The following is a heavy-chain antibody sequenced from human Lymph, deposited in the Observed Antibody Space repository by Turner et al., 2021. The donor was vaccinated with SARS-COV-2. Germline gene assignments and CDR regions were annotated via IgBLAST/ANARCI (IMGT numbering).Heavy chain of an antibody. CDR1: GYTFTGPY. CDR2: INPNSGGT. J-gene: IGHJ6*02. V-gene: IGHV1-2*02. D-gene: IGHD3-3*01. CDR3: ARDVERYNDFWSGYSGGYGMDV. Sequence: QVPLVQSGAEVKKPGASVKVSCKASGYTFTGPYMHWVRQAPGQGLEWMGWINPNSGGTNYAQKFQGRVTMNRDTSISAAYMELSRLRSDDTAVYYCARDVERYNDFWSGYSGGYGMDVWGQGTTVTVSS.